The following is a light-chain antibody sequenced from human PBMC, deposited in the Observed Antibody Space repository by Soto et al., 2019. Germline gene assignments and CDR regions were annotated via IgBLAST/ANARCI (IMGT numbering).Light chain of an antibody. CDR2: DVS. CDR3: QQYHDLHLT. J-gene: IGKJ4*01. Sequence: EIVMTQSPATLSVSPGERATLSCRASQSVSSNFAWYQQRPAQAPRLLIYDVSTRATGVPTRFSGSGSGTEFTLNISSLQSEDFAVYYCQQYHDLHLTFGGGTRVEIK. V-gene: IGKV3D-15*01. CDR1: QSVSSN.